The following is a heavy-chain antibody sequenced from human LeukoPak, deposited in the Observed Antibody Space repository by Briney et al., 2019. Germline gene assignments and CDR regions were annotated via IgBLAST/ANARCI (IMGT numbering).Heavy chain of an antibody. CDR1: GFTFSSYG. CDR2: ISYDGSNK. V-gene: IGHV3-30*03. Sequence: PGGSLRLSCAASGFTFSSYGMHWVRQAPGKGLEWVAVISYDGSNKYYADSVKGRFTISRDNSKNTLYLQMNSLRAEDTAVYYCARGHGFSSLRPQQLVRRPNWFDPWGQGTLVTVSS. J-gene: IGHJ5*02. D-gene: IGHD6-13*01. CDR3: ARGHGFSSLRPQQLVRRPNWFDP.